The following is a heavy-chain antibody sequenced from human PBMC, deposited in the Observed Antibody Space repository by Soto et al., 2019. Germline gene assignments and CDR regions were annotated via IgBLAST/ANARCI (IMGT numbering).Heavy chain of an antibody. V-gene: IGHV3-15*01. CDR3: TAQFYFDASGYSFDL. J-gene: IGHJ4*02. CDR2: MKSKSEGETT. CDR1: GFTFNNAW. Sequence: PGGSLRLSCAAPGFTFNNAWMGWVRQAPGQGLEWVGHMKSKSEGETTDYAAPVKGRFTISRDDSKNTVYLQMNSLTTEDTAVYYCTAQFYFDASGYSFDLWGQGTLVTVSS. D-gene: IGHD3-22*01.